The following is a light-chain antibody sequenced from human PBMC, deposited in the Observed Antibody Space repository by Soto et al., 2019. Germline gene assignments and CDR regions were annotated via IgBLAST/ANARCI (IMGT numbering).Light chain of an antibody. J-gene: IGKJ5*01. Sequence: EMVLTQSAGRVSLSQWEGATVWCRSSQPVSSNFLAWYQQKPGQAPRLLIYGVSSRASGIPDRFFGSGSGTDFTLTINRLEPEDFAVYYCQQYANSPITFGQGTRLENK. CDR1: QPVSSNF. CDR2: GVS. V-gene: IGKV3-20*01. CDR3: QQYANSPIT.